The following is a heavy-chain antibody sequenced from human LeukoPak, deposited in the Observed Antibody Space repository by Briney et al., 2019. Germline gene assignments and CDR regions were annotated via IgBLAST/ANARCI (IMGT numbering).Heavy chain of an antibody. D-gene: IGHD5-18*01. CDR2: IYSGGST. CDR1: GFTVSSNY. Sequence: PRGSLRLSCAASGFTVSSNYMSWVRQAPGKGLEWVSVIYSGGSTYYADSVKGRFTISRDNSKNTLYLQMNSLRAEDTAVYYCATHPGDTSYGFDYWGQGTLVTVSS. CDR3: ATHPGDTSYGFDY. J-gene: IGHJ4*02. V-gene: IGHV3-53*01.